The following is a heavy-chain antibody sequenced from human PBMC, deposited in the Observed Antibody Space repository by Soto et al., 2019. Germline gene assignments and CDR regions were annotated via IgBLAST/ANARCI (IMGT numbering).Heavy chain of an antibody. CDR3: ARGEDSSSWGRFYP. V-gene: IGHV1-8*01. Sequence: ASVKVSCKASGYTFTIYDINWVLQATGQGLEWMGWMNPNSGNTGYAQKFQGRVTMTRNTSISTAYMELSSLRSEDTAVYYCARGEDSSSWGRFYPWGQGTLVTVAS. J-gene: IGHJ5*02. CDR1: GYTFTIYD. D-gene: IGHD6-13*01. CDR2: MNPNSGNT.